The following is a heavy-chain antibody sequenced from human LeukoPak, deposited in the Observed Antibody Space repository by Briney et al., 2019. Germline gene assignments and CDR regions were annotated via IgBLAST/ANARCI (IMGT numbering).Heavy chain of an antibody. D-gene: IGHD4-11*01. V-gene: IGHV3-11*06. Sequence: GGSLRLSCAASGFTFSDYYMSWIRQAPGKGLEWVSYISSSSSYTNYADSVKGRFTISKDNAKNSLYLQMNSLRAEDTAVYYCARAPHYSNYGPYYYGMDVWGQGTTVTVSS. CDR2: ISSSSSYT. J-gene: IGHJ6*02. CDR3: ARAPHYSNYGPYYYGMDV. CDR1: GFTFSDYY.